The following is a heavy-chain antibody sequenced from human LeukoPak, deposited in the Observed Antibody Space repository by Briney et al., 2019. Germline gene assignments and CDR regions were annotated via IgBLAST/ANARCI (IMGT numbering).Heavy chain of an antibody. J-gene: IGHJ4*02. D-gene: IGHD6-13*01. V-gene: IGHV3-30*02. Sequence: PGGSLRLSCAASGFTFSSYGMHWVRQAPGKGLEWVAFIRYDGSNKYYADSVKGRFTISRDNSKNTLYLQMNSLRAEDTAVYYCAKNRVRAAAGPYDFDYWGQGTLVTVSS. CDR1: GFTFSSYG. CDR3: AKNRVRAAAGPYDFDY. CDR2: IRYDGSNK.